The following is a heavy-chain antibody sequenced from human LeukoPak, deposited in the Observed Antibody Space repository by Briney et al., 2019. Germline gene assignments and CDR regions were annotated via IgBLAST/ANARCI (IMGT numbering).Heavy chain of an antibody. CDR2: INPKSGGT. V-gene: IGHV1-2*02. D-gene: IGHD6-13*01. Sequence: ASVKVSCKASGYTFTGYYMHWVRQAPGQGLEWMGWINPKSGGTNYAQKFQGRVTMTRDTSISTAYMELSRLRSDDTAVYYCARYTEGYPFDYWGQGTLVTVSS. CDR3: ARYTEGYPFDY. J-gene: IGHJ4*02. CDR1: GYTFTGYY.